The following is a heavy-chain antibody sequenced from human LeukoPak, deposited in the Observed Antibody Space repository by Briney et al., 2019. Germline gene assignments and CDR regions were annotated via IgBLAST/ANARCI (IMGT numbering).Heavy chain of an antibody. CDR2: IYYSGST. Sequence: SETLSLTCTVSGGSVSSGSYYWSWIRQPPGKGLEWIGYIYYSGSTNYNPSLKSRVTISVDTSKNQFSLKLSSVTAADTAVYYCARGPITIFGVVIIQDGMDVWGQGTTVTVSS. D-gene: IGHD3-3*01. CDR1: GGSVSSGSYY. J-gene: IGHJ6*02. CDR3: ARGPITIFGVVIIQDGMDV. V-gene: IGHV4-61*01.